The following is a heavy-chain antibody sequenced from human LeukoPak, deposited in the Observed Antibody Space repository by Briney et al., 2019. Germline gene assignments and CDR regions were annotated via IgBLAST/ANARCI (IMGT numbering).Heavy chain of an antibody. CDR2: IVVGRGNT. CDR3: AATSVGASINDAFDI. J-gene: IGHJ3*02. D-gene: IGHD1-26*01. CDR1: GFTFTSSA. Sequence: SVNVSCKASGFTFTSSAVQWVRQARGQRLEWIGWIVVGRGNTNYAQNFQERVTLTRDMSTGTAYMELGSLRSEDTAVYYCAATSVGASINDAFDIWGQGTMVTVSS. V-gene: IGHV1-58*01.